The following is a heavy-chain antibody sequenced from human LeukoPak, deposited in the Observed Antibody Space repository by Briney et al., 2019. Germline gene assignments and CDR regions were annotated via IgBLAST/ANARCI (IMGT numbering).Heavy chain of an antibody. J-gene: IGHJ5*02. CDR3: VKGKEQQGISGPNYKDNWFDH. CDR1: GFTFDDYA. D-gene: IGHD6-13*01. Sequence: PGGSLRLSCAASGFTFDDYAMHWVRQAPGKGLEWVSGIKWNSGIIGYADSVKGRFTISRDNAKNSLYLQMNSLRAEDTALYYCVKGKEQQGISGPNYKDNWFDHWGQGTMVTVAS. V-gene: IGHV3-9*01. CDR2: IKWNSGII.